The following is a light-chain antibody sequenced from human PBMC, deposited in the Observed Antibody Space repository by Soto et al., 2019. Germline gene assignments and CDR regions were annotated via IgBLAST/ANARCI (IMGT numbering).Light chain of an antibody. V-gene: IGLV2-11*01. J-gene: IGLJ2*01. CDR2: DVS. Sequence: QSALTQPRSVSGSPGQSVTISCTGTSSDVGGYNFVSRYQHHPGKAPKVLIYDVSKRPSGVPDRFSGSKSGNTASLTISGLQAEDEADYHCCSYAGTYTYVVFGGGTKVTVL. CDR3: CSYAGTYTYVV. CDR1: SSDVGGYNF.